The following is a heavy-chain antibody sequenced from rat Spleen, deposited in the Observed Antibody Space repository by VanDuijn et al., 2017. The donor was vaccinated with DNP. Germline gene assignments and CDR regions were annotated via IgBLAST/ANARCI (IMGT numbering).Heavy chain of an antibody. Sequence: EVQLVESGGDLVQPGRSLKLSCVASGFTFNNYWMTWIRQVPGKGLEWVASITSSGGSTYYPDSVKGRFTISRDNAKNTLYLQMNSLRSEDTATYYCARDLFLYGGHPPGFDYWGQGVMVTVSS. D-gene: IGHD1-2*01. V-gene: IGHV5-31*01. CDR3: ARDLFLYGGHPPGFDY. J-gene: IGHJ2*01. CDR2: ITSSGGST. CDR1: GFTFNNYW.